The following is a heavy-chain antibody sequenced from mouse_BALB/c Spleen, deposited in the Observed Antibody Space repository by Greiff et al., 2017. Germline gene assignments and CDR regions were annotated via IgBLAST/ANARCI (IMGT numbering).Heavy chain of an antibody. J-gene: IGHJ2*01. Sequence: EVKVVESGGGLVKPGGSLKLSCAASGFTFSSYAMSWVRQTPEKRLEWVASISSGGSTYYPDSVKGRFTISRDNARNILYLQMSSLRSEDTAMYYCARVEDYYGSDYWGQGTTLTVSS. CDR2: ISSGGST. CDR1: GFTFSSYA. D-gene: IGHD1-2*01. CDR3: ARVEDYYGSDY. V-gene: IGHV5-6-5*01.